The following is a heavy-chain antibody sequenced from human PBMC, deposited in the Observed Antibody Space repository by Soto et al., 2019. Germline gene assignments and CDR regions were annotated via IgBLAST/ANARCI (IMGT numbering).Heavy chain of an antibody. Sequence: GASVKVSCKASGGTFSSYAIDWVRQAPGQGLEWMGGIIPIFGAANYAQKFQGRITITADESTSTAYMELRSLRSEDTAVYYCARRVQYDSSGYYYFYWGKRTLVTFAS. J-gene: IGHJ4*02. CDR3: ARRVQYDSSGYYYFY. CDR2: IIPIFGAA. V-gene: IGHV1-69*13. D-gene: IGHD3-22*01. CDR1: GGTFSSYA.